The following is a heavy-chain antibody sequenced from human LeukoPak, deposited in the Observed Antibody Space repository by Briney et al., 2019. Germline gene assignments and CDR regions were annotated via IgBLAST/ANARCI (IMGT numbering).Heavy chain of an antibody. CDR3: ARDGYSSGWYNAHFDY. V-gene: IGHV1-2*02. J-gene: IGHJ4*02. D-gene: IGHD6-19*01. Sequence: GASVKVSCKASRYTFTGYYMHWVRQAPGQGLEWMGWINPNSGGTNYAQKFQGRVTMTRDTSISTAYMELSRLRSDDTAVYYCARDGYSSGWYNAHFDYWGQGTLVTVSS. CDR2: INPNSGGT. CDR1: RYTFTGYY.